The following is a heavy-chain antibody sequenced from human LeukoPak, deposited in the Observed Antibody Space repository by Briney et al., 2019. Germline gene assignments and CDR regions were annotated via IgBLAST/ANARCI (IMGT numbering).Heavy chain of an antibody. CDR2: IYSGGTT. D-gene: IGHD4-23*01. Sequence: GGSLRLSCAASGYTVSSNHMSWVRQAPGKGLNWVSIIYSGGTTYYADSVKGRFTISRDNSKNTLYLQMNSLRAEDTAVYYCARDADYGGSPDAFDIWGRGTIITVSS. CDR3: ARDADYGGSPDAFDI. V-gene: IGHV3-53*01. CDR1: GYTVSSNH. J-gene: IGHJ3*02.